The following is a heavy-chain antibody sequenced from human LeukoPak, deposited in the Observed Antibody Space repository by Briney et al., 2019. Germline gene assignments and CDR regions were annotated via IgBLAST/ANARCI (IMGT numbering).Heavy chain of an antibody. D-gene: IGHD6-13*01. V-gene: IGHV3-7*01. CDR3: ATLEDSSSWYVRCPGDY. CDR2: IKQDGSEK. Sequence: GGSLRLSCAASGFTFSSYWMSWVRQAPGKGLEWVANIKQDGSEKYYVDSVKGRFTISRDNAKNSLYLQMNSLRAEDTAVYYCATLEDSSSWYVRCPGDYWGQGTLVTVSS. CDR1: GFTFSSYW. J-gene: IGHJ4*02.